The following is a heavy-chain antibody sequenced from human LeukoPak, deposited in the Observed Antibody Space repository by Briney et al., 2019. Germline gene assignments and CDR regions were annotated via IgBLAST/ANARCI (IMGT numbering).Heavy chain of an antibody. D-gene: IGHD2-15*01. CDR2: IYTSGST. Sequence: SETLSLTCTVSGGSISSGRYYWIWIRQPAGMGLESIGRIYTSGSTNYNPSLKSRVTISVDKSKNQFSLKLSSVTAADTAVYYWARRAATPVWGQGTLVTVSS. V-gene: IGHV4-61*02. CDR1: GGSISSGRYY. CDR3: ARRAATPV. J-gene: IGHJ4*02.